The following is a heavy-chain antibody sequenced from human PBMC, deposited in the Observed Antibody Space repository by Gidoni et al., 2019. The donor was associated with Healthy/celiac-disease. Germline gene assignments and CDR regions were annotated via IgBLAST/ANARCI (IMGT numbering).Heavy chain of an antibody. CDR3: ARDLLGYCSSTSCYSPDY. D-gene: IGHD2-2*02. V-gene: IGHV3-33*01. CDR2: IWYDGSNK. Sequence: QVHLVESGGGVVQPGRSLRLSCAASGFTFSSYGMHWVRQAPGKGLEWVAVIWYDGSNKYYADYVKGRVNISRDNSKNTLYLQMNSLRSEDTAVYYCARDLLGYCSSTSCYSPDYWGQGTLVTVSS. CDR1: GFTFSSYG. J-gene: IGHJ4*02.